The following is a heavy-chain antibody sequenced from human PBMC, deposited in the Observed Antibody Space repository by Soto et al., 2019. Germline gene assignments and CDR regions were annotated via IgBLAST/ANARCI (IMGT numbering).Heavy chain of an antibody. D-gene: IGHD6-19*01. CDR1: GGSISSYY. J-gene: IGHJ5*02. Sequence: QVQLQESGPGLVKPSETLSLTCTVSGGSISSYYWSWIRQPPGKGLEWIGYIYYSGSTNYNPSLKSRVTLSVDTSKNQFSLKLSSVTAADTAVYYCARYGAVAGPGGWFDPWGQGTLVTVSS. CDR2: IYYSGST. V-gene: IGHV4-59*01. CDR3: ARYGAVAGPGGWFDP.